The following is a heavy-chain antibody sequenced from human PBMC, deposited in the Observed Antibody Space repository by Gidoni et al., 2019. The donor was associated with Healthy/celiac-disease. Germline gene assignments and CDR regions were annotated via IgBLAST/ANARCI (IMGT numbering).Heavy chain of an antibody. D-gene: IGHD6-6*01. CDR3: AKDRAWGRGGSSLDY. J-gene: IGHJ4*02. V-gene: IGHV3-23*01. CDR2: ISGSGGST. CDR1: GFPFGSDA. Sequence: EVQLLESGGGLVQPGGSLRLSCAASGFPFGSDAMSWVRQATGKGLEWVSAISGSGGSTYYADSVKGRFTISRDNSKNTLYLQMNSLRAEDTAVYYCAKDRAWGRGGSSLDYWGQGTLVTVSS.